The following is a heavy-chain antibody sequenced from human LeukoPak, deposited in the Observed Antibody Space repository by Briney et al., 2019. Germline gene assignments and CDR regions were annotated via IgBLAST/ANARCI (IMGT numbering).Heavy chain of an antibody. Sequence: PGGSLRLSCAASGFTFSGYWMHWVRHAPGKGLVWVSRINSDGSSTSYADSVKGRFTISRDNAKNTLYLQMNSLRAEDTAVYYCARAQDIVATIGADYWGQGTLVTVSS. CDR1: GFTFSGYW. CDR3: ARAQDIVATIGADY. D-gene: IGHD5-12*01. J-gene: IGHJ4*02. CDR2: INSDGSST. V-gene: IGHV3-74*01.